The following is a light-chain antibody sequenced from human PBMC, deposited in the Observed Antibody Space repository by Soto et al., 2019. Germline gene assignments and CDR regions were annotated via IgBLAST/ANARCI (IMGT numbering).Light chain of an antibody. CDR3: QQGYSTPGWT. CDR1: QSISSY. Sequence: DIQMTQSPSSLSASVGDRVTITCRASQSISSYLNWYQQKPGKAPKLLIYAASSLQSGVPSRFSGSGSGTDFTLTSSSLQPEECARDYWQQGYSTPGWTFGQGTKVEIK. V-gene: IGKV1-39*01. CDR2: AAS. J-gene: IGKJ1*01.